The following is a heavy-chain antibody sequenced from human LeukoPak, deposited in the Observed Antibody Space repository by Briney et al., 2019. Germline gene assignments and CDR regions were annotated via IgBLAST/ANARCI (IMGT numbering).Heavy chain of an antibody. CDR3: ARERAAAGLDY. J-gene: IGHJ4*02. D-gene: IGHD6-13*01. Sequence: PGGSLRLSCAASGFTFSSYSMNWVRRAPGKGLEWVSSISSSSSYIYYADSVKGRFTISRDNAKNSLYLQMDSLRAEDTAVYYCARERAAAGLDYWGQGTLVTVSS. CDR2: ISSSSSYI. CDR1: GFTFSSYS. V-gene: IGHV3-21*01.